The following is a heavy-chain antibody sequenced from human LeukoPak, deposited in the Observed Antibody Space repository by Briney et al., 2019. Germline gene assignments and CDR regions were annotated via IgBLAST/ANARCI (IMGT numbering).Heavy chain of an antibody. CDR2: ISSSGSTI. CDR1: GFTFSSYE. D-gene: IGHD6-13*01. V-gene: IGHV3-48*03. J-gene: IGHJ4*02. CDR3: ARGKSRGSSWYGIFDY. Sequence: PGGSLRLSCAASGFTFSSYEMNWVRQAPGKGLEWVSYISSSGSTIYYADSVKGRFTISRDNAKNSLYLQMNSLRAEDTAVYYCARGKSRGSSWYGIFDYWGQGTLVTVSS.